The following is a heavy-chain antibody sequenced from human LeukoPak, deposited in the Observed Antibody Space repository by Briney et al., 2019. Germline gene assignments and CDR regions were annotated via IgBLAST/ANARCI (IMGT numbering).Heavy chain of an antibody. J-gene: IGHJ4*02. CDR1: GGSISSGGYS. CDR3: ARDRGGDYLDY. D-gene: IGHD4-17*01. Sequence: SETLSLTCAGSGGSISSGGYSWSWIRQPPGKGLEWIGYIYHSGSTYYNPSLKSRVTISVDRSKNQFSLKLSSVTAADTAVYYCARDRGGDYLDYWGQGTLVTVSS. V-gene: IGHV4-30-2*01. CDR2: IYHSGST.